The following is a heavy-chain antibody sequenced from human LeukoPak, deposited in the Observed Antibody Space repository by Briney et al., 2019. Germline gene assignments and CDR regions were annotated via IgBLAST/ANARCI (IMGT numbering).Heavy chain of an antibody. Sequence: SETLSLTCTVSGGSISSYYWSWIRQPAGKGLEWIGRIYTSGSTNYNPSLKSRVTMSVDTSKNQFSLKLSSVTAADTAVYYCASERGHIVGAKPHFDYWGQGTLVIVSS. J-gene: IGHJ4*02. D-gene: IGHD1-26*01. CDR2: IYTSGST. CDR1: GGSISSYY. V-gene: IGHV4-4*07. CDR3: ASERGHIVGAKPHFDY.